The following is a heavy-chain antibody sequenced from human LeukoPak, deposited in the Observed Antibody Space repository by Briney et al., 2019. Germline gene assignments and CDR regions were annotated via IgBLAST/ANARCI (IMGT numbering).Heavy chain of an antibody. CDR3: ARGDVLTGSWFDP. J-gene: IGHJ5*02. Sequence: SETLSLTCTVSGRSISSSSYYWGWIRQPPGKGLEWIREIYHSGTTNYNPSLKSRVTISVDKSKNQFSLKLSSVTAADTAVYYCARGDVLTGSWFDPWGQGTLVTVSS. CDR2: IYHSGTT. D-gene: IGHD3-9*01. V-gene: IGHV4-39*07. CDR1: GRSISSSSYY.